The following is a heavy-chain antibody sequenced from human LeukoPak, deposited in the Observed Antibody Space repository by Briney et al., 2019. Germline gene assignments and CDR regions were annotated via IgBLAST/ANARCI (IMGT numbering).Heavy chain of an antibody. Sequence: SVKVSCKTSGGTVSSFALSWMRQAPGQGPEWMGGFIPILRTPKDAQKFQGGVTITTDESTDTLYMELSGLRVEDTAVYYCATPSRGHAFDIWGQGTMVTV. V-gene: IGHV1-69*05. CDR2: FIPILRTP. CDR3: ATPSRGHAFDI. J-gene: IGHJ3*02. CDR1: GGTVSSFA. D-gene: IGHD3-10*01.